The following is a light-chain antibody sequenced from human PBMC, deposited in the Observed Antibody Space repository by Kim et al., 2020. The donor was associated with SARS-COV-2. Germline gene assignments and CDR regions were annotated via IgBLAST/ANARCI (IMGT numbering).Light chain of an antibody. CDR1: SLRSSY. CDR2: GKN. J-gene: IGLJ2*01. CDR3: NSRDSSGNLHGV. Sequence: SSELTQDPPVSVALGQTVRITCQGDSLRSSYANWYQQKPGQAPALVIYGKNNRPSGIPDRYSGSSSGNTASLTITGAQAGDEAEYYCNSRDSSGNLHGVFGGGTQLTVL. V-gene: IGLV3-19*01.